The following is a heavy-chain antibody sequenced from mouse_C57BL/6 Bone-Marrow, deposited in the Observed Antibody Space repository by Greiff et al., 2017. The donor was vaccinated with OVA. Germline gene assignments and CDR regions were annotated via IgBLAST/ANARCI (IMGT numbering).Heavy chain of an antibody. CDR3: ARSQGLRRTNY. CDR1: GYTFTSYW. V-gene: IGHV1-53*01. CDR2: INPSNGGT. Sequence: QVQLKQSGTELVKPGASVKLSCKASGYTFTSYWMHWVKQRPGQGLEWIGNINPSNGGTNYNEKFKSKATLTVDKSSSTAYMQLSSLTSEDSAVYYCARSQGLRRTNYWGQGTTLTVSS. J-gene: IGHJ2*01. D-gene: IGHD2-4*01.